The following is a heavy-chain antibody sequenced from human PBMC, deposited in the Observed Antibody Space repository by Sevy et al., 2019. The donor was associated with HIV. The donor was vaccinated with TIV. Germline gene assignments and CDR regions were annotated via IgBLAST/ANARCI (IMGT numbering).Heavy chain of an antibody. CDR1: GYSISSGYY. J-gene: IGHJ6*02. V-gene: IGHV4-38-2*02. CDR3: ARDASITMVRGVIKHYYYYGMDV. D-gene: IGHD3-10*01. Sequence: SETLSLTCAVSGYSISSGYYWGWIRQPPGKGLEWIGSIYHSGSTYYNPSLKSRVTISGNTSKNQFSLKLSSVTAADTAVYYCARDASITMVRGVIKHYYYYGMDVWGQGTTVTVSS. CDR2: IYHSGST.